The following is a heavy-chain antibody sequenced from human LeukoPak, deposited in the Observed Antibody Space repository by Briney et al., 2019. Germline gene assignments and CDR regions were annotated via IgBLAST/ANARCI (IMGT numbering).Heavy chain of an antibody. J-gene: IGHJ3*02. CDR3: AREEDCSGGICYLGNAFDI. CDR1: GGSFSGYY. CDR2: INHSGST. V-gene: IGHV4-34*01. Sequence: SETLSLTCAVYGGSFSGYYWSWIRQPPGKGLECIGEINHSGSTNYNASLKSRVTISVDTSKNQFSLKLSSVTAADTAVYYCAREEDCSGGICYLGNAFDIWGQGTMVTVSS. D-gene: IGHD2-15*01.